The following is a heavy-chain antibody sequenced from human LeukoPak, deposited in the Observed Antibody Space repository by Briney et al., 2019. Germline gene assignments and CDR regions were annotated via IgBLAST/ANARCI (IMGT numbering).Heavy chain of an antibody. CDR1: GGTFSSYA. CDR2: IIPIFGTA. V-gene: IGHV1-69*13. CDR3: ARSPLSSRWYMYYYGMDV. Sequence: SVNVSCTASGGTFSSYAISWVRQAPGQGLEWMGGIIPIFGTANYAQKFQGRVTITADESTSTAYMELSSLRSEDTAVYYCARSPLSSRWYMYYYGMDVWGQGTTVTVSS. D-gene: IGHD6-13*01. J-gene: IGHJ6*02.